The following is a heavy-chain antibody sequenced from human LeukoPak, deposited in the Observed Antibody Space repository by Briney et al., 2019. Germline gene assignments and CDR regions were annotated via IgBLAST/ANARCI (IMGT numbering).Heavy chain of an antibody. V-gene: IGHV3-21*01. D-gene: IGHD6-13*01. Sequence: GGSLTLSCAVCGFTLSSYSMKWVRQARGKGREWVSSISISSSYIYYADSVKGRFTISRDNAKNSLYLQMNSLRAEDTAVYYCARAGQQLGRYNWFDPWGQGTLFTVSS. CDR1: GFTLSSYS. CDR2: ISISSSYI. CDR3: ARAGQQLGRYNWFDP. J-gene: IGHJ5*02.